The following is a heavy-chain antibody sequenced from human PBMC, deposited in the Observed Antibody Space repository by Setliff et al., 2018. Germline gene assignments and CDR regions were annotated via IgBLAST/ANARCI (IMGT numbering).Heavy chain of an antibody. CDR3: ARHVGIRGRGYNYYYYYMDV. CDR2: TYYNGDT. V-gene: IGHV4-39*01. CDR1: GGSLRDSAIF. D-gene: IGHD3-10*01. Sequence: LSLTCTVSGGSLRDSAIFWGWIRQPPGKGLEWIGSTYYNGDTYYNPSLKSRVTMSVGTSRNQFSLKLSSVTAADTALYYCARHVGIRGRGYNYYYYYMDVWGKGTTVTVSS. J-gene: IGHJ6*03.